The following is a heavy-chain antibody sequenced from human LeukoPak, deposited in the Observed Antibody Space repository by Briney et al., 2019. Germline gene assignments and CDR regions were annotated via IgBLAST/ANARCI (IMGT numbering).Heavy chain of an antibody. Sequence: AASVKVSCKASGYTFTSYDINWVRQATGQGLEWMGWMNPNSGNTGYAQKFQGRVTMTRNTSISTVYMELSSLRSEDTAVYYCARELKDPSSTFYYMDVWGKGTTVTVSS. CDR3: ARELKDPSSTFYYMDV. D-gene: IGHD2-2*01. J-gene: IGHJ6*03. CDR1: GYTFTSYD. V-gene: IGHV1-8*01. CDR2: MNPNSGNT.